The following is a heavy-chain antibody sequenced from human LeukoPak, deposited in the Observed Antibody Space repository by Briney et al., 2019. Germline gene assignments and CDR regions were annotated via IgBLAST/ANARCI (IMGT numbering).Heavy chain of an antibody. Sequence: GASVKVSCKASGYTFTSYDINWVRQATGQGLEWMGWMHPNSGNTGYAQKFQGRVTMTRNTSISTAYMELSSLRSEDTAVYYCAGQQLVLDYYYGMDVWGQGTTVTVSS. CDR2: MHPNSGNT. CDR3: AGQQLVLDYYYGMDV. D-gene: IGHD6-13*01. V-gene: IGHV1-8*01. J-gene: IGHJ6*02. CDR1: GYTFTSYD.